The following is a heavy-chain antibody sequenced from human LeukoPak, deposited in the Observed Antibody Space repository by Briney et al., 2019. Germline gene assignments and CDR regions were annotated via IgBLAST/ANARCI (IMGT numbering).Heavy chain of an antibody. J-gene: IGHJ4*02. D-gene: IGHD6-13*01. CDR3: VKGAGYSNSWYWIRFDY. Sequence: GGSLRLSCSASGFTFSSYAMHWVRRAPGKELECISAISSNGGSTYYAGSVKGRFTISRDNSKNTLYLQVSSLRAEDTAVYYCVKGAGYSNSWYWIRFDYWGQGTLVTVSS. CDR2: ISSNGGST. CDR1: GFTFSSYA. V-gene: IGHV3-64D*06.